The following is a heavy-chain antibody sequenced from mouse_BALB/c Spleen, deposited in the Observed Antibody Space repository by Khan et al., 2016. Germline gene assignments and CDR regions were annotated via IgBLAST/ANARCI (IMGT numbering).Heavy chain of an antibody. V-gene: IGHV2-6-7*01. D-gene: IGHD2-2*01. J-gene: IGHJ4*01. CDR2: IWGDGST. Sequence: VQLQESGPGLVAPSQSLSITCTVSGFSIIAYGVNWVRQPPGKGLEWLGMIWGDGSTDYNSALKSRLNLTKDNSKSQVFLKMNSLQTDDTAKYCWARDGWGYYDMDYWGQGTSVTGAS. CDR3: ARDGWGYYDMDY. CDR1: GFSIIAYG.